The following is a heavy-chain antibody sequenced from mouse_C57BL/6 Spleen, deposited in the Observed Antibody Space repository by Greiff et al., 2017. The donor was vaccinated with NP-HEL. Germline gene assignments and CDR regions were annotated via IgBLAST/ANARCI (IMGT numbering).Heavy chain of an antibody. D-gene: IGHD2-4*01. J-gene: IGHJ1*03. Sequence: EVKLMESGGGLVQPGGSLKFSCAASGIDFSRYWMSWVRRAPGKGLEWIGEINPDSSTINYAPSLKDKFIISRDNAKNTLYLQMSKVRSEDTALYYCARPGFYYDHWYFDVWGTGTTVTVSS. CDR2: INPDSSTI. CDR1: GIDFSRYW. V-gene: IGHV4-1*01. CDR3: ARPGFYYDHWYFDV.